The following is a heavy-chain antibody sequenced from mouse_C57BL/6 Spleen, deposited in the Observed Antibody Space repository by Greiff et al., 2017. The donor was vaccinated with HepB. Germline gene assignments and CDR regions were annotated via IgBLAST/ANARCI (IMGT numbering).Heavy chain of an antibody. V-gene: IGHV1-69*01. Sequence: QVQLQQPGAELVMPGASVKLSCKASGYTFTSYWMHWVKQRPGQGLEWIGEIDPSDSYTNYNQKFKGKSTLTVDKSSSTAYMQLSSLTSEDSAVYYCARRGLYYDYPFAYWGQGTLVTVSA. CDR1: GYTFTSYW. D-gene: IGHD2-4*01. J-gene: IGHJ3*01. CDR3: ARRGLYYDYPFAY. CDR2: IDPSDSYT.